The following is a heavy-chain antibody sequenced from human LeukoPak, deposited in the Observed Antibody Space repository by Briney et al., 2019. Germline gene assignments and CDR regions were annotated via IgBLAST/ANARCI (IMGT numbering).Heavy chain of an antibody. CDR3: VRCGSYCLDY. J-gene: IGHJ4*02. Sequence: SETLSLTCGVSGGSISNGNWWSWVRQPPGKGLKWIGEIYHTGSTNYNPSLKSRVTISVDKSKNQFSLNLSSVTAADTAVYYCVRCGSYCLDYWGQGTLVTVSS. CDR1: GGSISNGNW. D-gene: IGHD1-26*01. V-gene: IGHV4-4*02. CDR2: IYHTGST.